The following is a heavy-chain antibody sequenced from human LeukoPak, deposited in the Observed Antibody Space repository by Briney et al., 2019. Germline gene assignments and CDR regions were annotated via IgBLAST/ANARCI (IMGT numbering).Heavy chain of an antibody. CDR3: ASVPSQQLPQNYYYYGMDV. CDR2: INAGNGNT. D-gene: IGHD6-13*01. V-gene: IGHV1-3*01. CDR1: GYTFTSYA. J-gene: IGHJ6*02. Sequence: ASVKVSCKASGYTFTSYAMHWVRQAPGQRLEWMGWINAGNGNTKYSQKFQGRVTITRDTSASTAYMELSSLRSEDTAVYYCASVPSQQLPQNYYYYGMDVWGQGTTVTVSS.